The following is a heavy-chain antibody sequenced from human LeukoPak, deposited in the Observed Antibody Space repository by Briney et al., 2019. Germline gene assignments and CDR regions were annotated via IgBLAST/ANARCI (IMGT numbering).Heavy chain of an antibody. CDR1: GYTFTGYY. CDR2: INPNSGDT. V-gene: IGHV1-2*02. J-gene: IGHJ4*02. CDR3: ARIGSWPSNDFDY. D-gene: IGHD1-26*01. Sequence: ASVKVSCKASGYTFTGYYMHWVRQAPGQGLEWMGWINPNSGDTNYVQKFQGRVTMTRDTSISTAYMELSRLRSDDTAVYYCARIGSWPSNDFDYWGQGTLVTVSS.